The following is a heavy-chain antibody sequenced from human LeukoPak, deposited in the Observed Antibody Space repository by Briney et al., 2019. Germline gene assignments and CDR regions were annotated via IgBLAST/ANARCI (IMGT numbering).Heavy chain of an antibody. J-gene: IGHJ4*02. CDR3: TTGLNYYDSGGYIIRRYY. CDR2: IKSKADGGTT. CDR1: GFTFSNAW. Sequence: GGSLRLSCAASGFTFSNAWMSWVRQAPGKGLEWVGLIKSKADGGTTDYAAPVKGRFTISRDDSKNTLYLQVDSLKTEDTAVYYCTTGLNYYDSGGYIIRRYYWGQGTLVTVSS. D-gene: IGHD3-22*01. V-gene: IGHV3-15*01.